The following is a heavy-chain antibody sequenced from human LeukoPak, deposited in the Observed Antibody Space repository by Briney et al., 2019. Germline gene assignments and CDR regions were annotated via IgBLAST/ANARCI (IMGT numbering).Heavy chain of an antibody. CDR1: GGSFSGYY. Sequence: SETLALTCAVYGGSFSGYYWSWIRQPQGKGLEWIGEINHSGSTNYNPSLKSRVTISVDTSKNQFSLKLSSVTAADTAVYYCARRWYSSSWYAYFQHWGQGTLVTVSS. CDR3: ARRWYSSSWYAYFQH. CDR2: INHSGST. J-gene: IGHJ1*01. D-gene: IGHD6-13*01. V-gene: IGHV4-34*01.